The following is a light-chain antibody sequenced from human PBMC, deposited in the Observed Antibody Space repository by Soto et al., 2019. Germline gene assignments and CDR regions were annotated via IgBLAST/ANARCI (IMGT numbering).Light chain of an antibody. CDR1: ETVSTN. J-gene: IGKJ5*01. CDR2: GSS. CDR3: QQRSNWPSIT. V-gene: IGKV3-15*01. Sequence: EIVLTQSPATLSVSPGERATLSCRATETVSTNLAWFQRKAGQPPRLLIYGSSTRATGVPDRFSGSGSGTEFTLTISSLEAEDSAVYYCQQRSNWPSITFGQGTRLEIK.